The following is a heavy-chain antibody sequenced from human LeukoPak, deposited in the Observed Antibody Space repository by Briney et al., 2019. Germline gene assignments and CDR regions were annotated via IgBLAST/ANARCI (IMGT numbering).Heavy chain of an antibody. D-gene: IGHD3-10*01. V-gene: IGHV4-39*01. CDR1: GGSISSDNYY. CDR3: ARHKGGPRSYFDD. J-gene: IGHJ4*02. CDR2: VFYSGNT. Sequence: SETLSLTCAVSGGSISSDNYYWGWTRQRPGKGLEWIGSVFYSGNTYYSPSLKSRLSISVDTRKNQFSLKLSSVTAADTAVYYCARHKGGPRSYFDDWGQGTLVTVSS.